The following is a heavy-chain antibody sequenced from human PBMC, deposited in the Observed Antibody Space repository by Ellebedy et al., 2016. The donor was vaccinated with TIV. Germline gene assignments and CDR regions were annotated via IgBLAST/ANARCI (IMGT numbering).Heavy chain of an antibody. CDR1: GFTFDDYA. D-gene: IGHD1-1*01. CDR2: ISWNSGSI. CDR3: AKGNDAAGGYFDY. J-gene: IGHJ4*02. Sequence: SLKISXAASGFTFDDYAMHWVRQAPGKGLEWVSGISWNSGSIGYADSVKGRFTISRDNAKNSLYLQMNSLRAEDTALYYCAKGNDAAGGYFDYWGQGTLVTVSS. V-gene: IGHV3-9*01.